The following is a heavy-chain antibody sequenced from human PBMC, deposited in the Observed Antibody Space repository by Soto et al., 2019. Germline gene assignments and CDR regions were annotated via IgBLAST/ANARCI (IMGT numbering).Heavy chain of an antibody. J-gene: IGHJ5*02. CDR1: GDSVSSNSAA. Sequence: SQTLSLTCAISGDSVSSNSAAWNWIRQSPSRGLEWLGRTYYRSKWYNDYAVSVKSRITINPDTSKNQFSLQLNSVTPEDTAVYYCAREAPYFCWGSHSWFDHWGQGTLVNVSS. V-gene: IGHV6-1*01. D-gene: IGHD3-10*01. CDR2: TYYRSKWYN. CDR3: AREAPYFCWGSHSWFDH.